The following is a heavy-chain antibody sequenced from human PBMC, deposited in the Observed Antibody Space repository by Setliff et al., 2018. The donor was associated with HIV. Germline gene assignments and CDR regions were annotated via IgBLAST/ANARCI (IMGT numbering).Heavy chain of an antibody. CDR3: ARDLGATNAFDI. CDR1: GGTFSSYA. Sequence: ASVKVSCKASGGTFSSYAISWVRQAPGQGLEWMGGITPIFGTANYAQKFQGRVTITADESTSTAYMELSSLRSEDTAVYYCARDLGATNAFDIWGQGTMVTVSS. V-gene: IGHV1-69*13. J-gene: IGHJ3*02. D-gene: IGHD5-12*01. CDR2: ITPIFGTA.